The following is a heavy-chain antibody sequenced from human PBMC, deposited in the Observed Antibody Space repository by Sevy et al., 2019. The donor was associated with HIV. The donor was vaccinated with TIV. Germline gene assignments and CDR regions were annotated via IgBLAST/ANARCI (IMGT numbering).Heavy chain of an antibody. Sequence: GGSLRLSCAASGFIFSSAWMSWVRQAPGKGLEWVGRIKSKTDGGTTDYAAPVSGRFTIPEDDSKNMLYLQMNSLKTEETAVYYCVTDEEWNGVGATSFDYWGQGTLVTVSS. CDR3: VTDEEWNGVGATSFDY. CDR2: IKSKTDGGTT. V-gene: IGHV3-15*01. D-gene: IGHD1-26*01. CDR1: GFIFSSAW. J-gene: IGHJ4*02.